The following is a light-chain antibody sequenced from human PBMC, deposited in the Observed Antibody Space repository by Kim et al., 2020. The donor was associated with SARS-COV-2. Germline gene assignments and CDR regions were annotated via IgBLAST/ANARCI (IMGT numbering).Light chain of an antibody. J-gene: IGKJ2*01. V-gene: IGKV3-20*01. Sequence: SWSPGERATLSCRPSTRVRTSKSGWYQKKPGQAARLLIYAAIDRPGGIPDRVSGSGAGTDFTLTVSRLEPEEFAVYYCQYDDTSPYTVGEGTKLEI. CDR3: QYDDTSPYT. CDR2: AAI. CDR1: TRVRTSK.